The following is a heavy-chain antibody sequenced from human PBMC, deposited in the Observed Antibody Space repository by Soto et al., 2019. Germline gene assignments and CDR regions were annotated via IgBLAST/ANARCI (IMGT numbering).Heavy chain of an antibody. D-gene: IGHD2-15*01. CDR1: GYTFTSYY. V-gene: IGHV1-46*01. J-gene: IGHJ3*02. CDR3: ARDSDSGDIVVVVAVPSAFDI. Sequence: ASVKVSCKASGYTFTSYYMHWVRQAPGQGLEWMGIINPSGGSTSYAQKFQGRVTMTRDTSTSTVYMELSSLRSEDTAVYYCARDSDSGDIVVVVAVPSAFDIWGQGTMVTVSS. CDR2: INPSGGST.